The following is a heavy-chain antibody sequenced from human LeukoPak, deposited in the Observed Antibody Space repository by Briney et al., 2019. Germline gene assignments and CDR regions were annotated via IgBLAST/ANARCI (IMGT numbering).Heavy chain of an antibody. D-gene: IGHD3-3*01. CDR1: GYTFTSYY. J-gene: IGHJ3*02. CDR2: INPSGGST. V-gene: IGHV1-46*01. CDR3: ARGTSYYDFWSGYYPDAFDI. Sequence: ASVKVSCKASGYTFTSYYMHWVRQAPGQGLEWMGIINPSGGSTSHAQKFQGRVTMTRDTSTSTVYMELSSLRSEDTAVYYCARGTSYYDFWSGYYPDAFDIWGQGTMVTVSS.